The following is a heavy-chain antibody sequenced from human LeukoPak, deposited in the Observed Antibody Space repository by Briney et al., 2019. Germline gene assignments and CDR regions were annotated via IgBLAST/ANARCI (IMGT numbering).Heavy chain of an antibody. D-gene: IGHD3-22*01. J-gene: IGHJ4*02. CDR2: ISGSGGST. Sequence: PGGSLRLSCAASGFTFSSYAMSWVRQAPGKGLEWVSAISGSGGSTYYADSVKGRFTISRDNSKNTLYLQMNSLRAEDTAVYYCATTPRYYYDSSGFGYWGQGTLVTVSS. V-gene: IGHV3-23*01. CDR1: GFTFSSYA. CDR3: ATTPRYYYDSSGFGY.